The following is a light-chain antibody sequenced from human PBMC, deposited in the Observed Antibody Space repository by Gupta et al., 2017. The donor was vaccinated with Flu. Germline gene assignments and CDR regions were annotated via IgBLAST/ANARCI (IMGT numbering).Light chain of an antibody. J-gene: IGLJ2*01. Sequence: QSVLTQPPSVSGAPGQRVTLSCTGSSPNIGAGYDVHWYQHLPGTAPKLLIYGSTDRPSGVPDRVSGSKSGTSASLAITGLQAEDEADYYCQSYDSSLSGVVFGGGTKLTVL. CDR1: SPNIGAGYD. V-gene: IGLV1-40*01. CDR2: GST. CDR3: QSYDSSLSGVV.